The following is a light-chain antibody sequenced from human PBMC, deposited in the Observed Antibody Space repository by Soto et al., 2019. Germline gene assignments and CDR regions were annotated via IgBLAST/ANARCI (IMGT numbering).Light chain of an antibody. CDR2: SNN. CDR1: SSNIGSNT. V-gene: IGLV1-44*01. J-gene: IGLJ1*01. CDR3: AAWDDSLNGYV. Sequence: QSVLTQPPSASGTPGQRVTISCSGSSSNIGSNTVNWYQQLPGTAPKLLMYSNNQRPSGVPDRVSGSKSGTSASLAISGLQSEDEADYYCAAWDDSLNGYVFGTGTKVT.